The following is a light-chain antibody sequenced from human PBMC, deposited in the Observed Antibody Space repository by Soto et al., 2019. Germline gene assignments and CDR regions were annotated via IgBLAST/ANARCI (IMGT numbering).Light chain of an antibody. V-gene: IGKV3-20*01. J-gene: IGKJ5*01. Sequence: EIVLTQSPGILSLSQGERATLSCRASQSVTSNYLAWYQQKPGQAPRLLVYGASSRATGISDRFSGSGSGTDFTLTISRLEPEDFAVYYCQHYVSPPITFGQGTRLEIK. CDR1: QSVTSNY. CDR3: QHYVSPPIT. CDR2: GAS.